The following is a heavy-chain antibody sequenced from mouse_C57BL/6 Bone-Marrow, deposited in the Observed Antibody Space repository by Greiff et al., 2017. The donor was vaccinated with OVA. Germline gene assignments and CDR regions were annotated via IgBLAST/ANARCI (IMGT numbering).Heavy chain of an antibody. V-gene: IGHV1-64*01. J-gene: IGHJ1*03. Sequence: QVHVKQPGAELVKPGASVKLSCKASGYTFTSYWMPWVKQRPGQGLEWIGMIHPNSGSTNYNEKFKSKATLTVDKYSSQAYMQLSSLRSEDSAVYYCARGGPNWDGWYFDVWGTGTTVTVSS. D-gene: IGHD4-1*01. CDR2: IHPNSGST. CDR3: ARGGPNWDGWYFDV. CDR1: GYTFTSYW.